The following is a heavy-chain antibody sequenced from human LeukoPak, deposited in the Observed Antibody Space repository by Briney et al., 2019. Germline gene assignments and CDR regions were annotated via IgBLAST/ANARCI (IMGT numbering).Heavy chain of an antibody. V-gene: IGHV3-21*01. CDR3: ARRSHCSGGSCYGEDY. CDR2: ISSSGSYI. Sequence: GGSLRLSCAASGFTFSSYSMNWVRQAPGKGLEWVSSISSSGSYIYYADSVKGRFTISRDNAKNSLYLQMNSLRAEDTAVYYCARRSHCSGGSCYGEDYWGQGTLVTVSS. J-gene: IGHJ4*02. D-gene: IGHD2-15*01. CDR1: GFTFSSYS.